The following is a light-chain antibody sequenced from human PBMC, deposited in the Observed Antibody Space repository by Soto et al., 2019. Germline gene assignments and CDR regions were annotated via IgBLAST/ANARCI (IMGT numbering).Light chain of an antibody. CDR3: PAWAASLDGNL. V-gene: IGLV1-44*01. J-gene: IGLJ1*01. Sequence: QSVLTQPPSASGTPGQRFTISCSGSSSNIGRNTVNWYQQLPGTAPKLLVYNNNQRPSGVPDRFSASKSATSASLAISGLQSEDEADYECPAWAASLDGNLSGTVTKLTDL. CDR1: SSNIGRNT. CDR2: NNN.